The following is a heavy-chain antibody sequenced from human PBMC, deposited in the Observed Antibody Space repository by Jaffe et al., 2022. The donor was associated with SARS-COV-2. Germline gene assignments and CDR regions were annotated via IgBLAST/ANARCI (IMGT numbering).Heavy chain of an antibody. CDR1: GYTFTTNN. CDR3: VRESYRDLLTGNWLDY. D-gene: IGHD3-9*01. CDR2: IQPTASVT. J-gene: IGHJ4*02. Sequence: QVLLVQSGAEVKKPGASVKVSCKTSGYTFTTNNIHWVRQAPGQGLEWIGLIQPTASVTMYSLELEGRVTMTRDTSTSTVYMDLSSLRSDDTAVYYCVRESYRDLLTGNWLDYWGQGTLVTVSS. V-gene: IGHV1-46*04.